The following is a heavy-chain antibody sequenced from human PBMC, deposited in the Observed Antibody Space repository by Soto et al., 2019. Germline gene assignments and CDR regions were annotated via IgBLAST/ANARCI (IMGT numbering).Heavy chain of an antibody. D-gene: IGHD3-10*01. Sequence: GGSLRLSCAASGFTFSSYAMSWVRQAPGKGLEWVSAISGSGGSTYYADSVKGRFTISRDNSKNTLYLQMNSLRAEDTAVYYCAKGPSAEDGSGSYIGYWGQGTLVTVSS. V-gene: IGHV3-23*01. CDR2: ISGSGGST. J-gene: IGHJ4*02. CDR1: GFTFSSYA. CDR3: AKGPSAEDGSGSYIGY.